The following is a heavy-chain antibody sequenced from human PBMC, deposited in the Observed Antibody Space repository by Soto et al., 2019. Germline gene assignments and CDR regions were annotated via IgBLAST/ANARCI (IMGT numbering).Heavy chain of an antibody. CDR1: GFTFSDYY. Sequence: QVQLVESGGGLVKPGGSLRLSCAASGFTFSDYYMSWIRQAPGKGLEWVSYISNSGSTIYYADSVKGRFTIYRDNAKNSLYLQMNSLRAEDTAVYYCSRDQINWEPDAFDIWGQGTMVTVSS. CDR3: SRDQINWEPDAFDI. D-gene: IGHD1-26*01. V-gene: IGHV3-11*01. J-gene: IGHJ3*02. CDR2: ISNSGSTI.